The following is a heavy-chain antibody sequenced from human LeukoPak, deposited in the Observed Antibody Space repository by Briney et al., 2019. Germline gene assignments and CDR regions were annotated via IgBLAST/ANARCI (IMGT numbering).Heavy chain of an antibody. J-gene: IGHJ4*02. Sequence: QPGGSLRLSCAASGLTFSSHWMHWVRQAPGKGLVWVSRITNDGSSTTYADSVKGRFTISRDNAKNTLYLQVNSLRAEDTAMYYCARDALRPDYWGQGTLVTVSS. CDR2: ITNDGSST. V-gene: IGHV3-74*01. CDR3: ARDALRPDY. CDR1: GLTFSSHW.